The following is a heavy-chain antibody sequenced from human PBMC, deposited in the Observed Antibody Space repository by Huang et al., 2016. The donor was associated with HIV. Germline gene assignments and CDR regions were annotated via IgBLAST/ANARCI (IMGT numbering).Heavy chain of an antibody. CDR3: AAMVRGVISYFDY. V-gene: IGHV4-39*01. J-gene: IGHJ4*02. CDR1: DGSISSSSYY. D-gene: IGHD3-10*01. CDR2: FFYDGNT. Sequence: QLQLQESGPGLVKPSETLSLTCTVSDGSISSSSYYWGWIRQPPGKGLEWVATFFYDGNTYYNPSLKRRVTISVDTSKNQFSLNLSCVTAADTAVYYCAAMVRGVISYFDYWGQGTLVTVSS.